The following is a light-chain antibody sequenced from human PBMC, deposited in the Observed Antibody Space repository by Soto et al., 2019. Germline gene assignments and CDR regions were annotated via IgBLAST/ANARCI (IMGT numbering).Light chain of an antibody. CDR2: EVS. Sequence: QPALPQPGSVSGSPGQTITISCTGTSSDVGAYNYVSWYQQHPGKAPKLMIYEVSNRPSGVSDRFSGSKSGNTASLTISGLQAADEADYSCSSKRTTASLVFGAGSQVTVL. CDR1: SSDVGAYNY. CDR3: SSKRTTASLV. J-gene: IGLJ1*01. V-gene: IGLV2-14*01.